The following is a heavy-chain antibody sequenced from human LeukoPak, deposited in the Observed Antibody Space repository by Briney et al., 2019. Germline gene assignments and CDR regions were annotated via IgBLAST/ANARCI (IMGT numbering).Heavy chain of an antibody. CDR1: GFTFSSYS. V-gene: IGHV3-21*01. CDR3: ARDFGARGWFDY. CDR2: ISSSSTYI. D-gene: IGHD6-19*01. Sequence: PGGSLRLSCAASGFTFSSYSMNWVRQAPGKGLEWVSSISSSSTYIYYADSLKGRFTISRDNAKNSLYLQMNSLRAADTAVYYCARDFGARGWFDYWGQGTLVTVSS. J-gene: IGHJ4*02.